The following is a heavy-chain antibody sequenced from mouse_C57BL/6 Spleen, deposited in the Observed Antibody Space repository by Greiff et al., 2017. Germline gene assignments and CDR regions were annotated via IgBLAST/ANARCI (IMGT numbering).Heavy chain of an antibody. Sequence: VQLVESGAELMKPGASVKLSCKASGYTFTGYWIEWVKQRPGHGLEWIGEILPGSGSTNYNEKFKGKATFTADTSSNTAYMQLYSLTTEDSAIYYCASYGGYDALKFAYWGQGTLVTVSA. CDR3: ASYGGYDALKFAY. CDR1: GYTFTGYW. CDR2: ILPGSGST. V-gene: IGHV1-9*01. D-gene: IGHD1-1*02. J-gene: IGHJ3*01.